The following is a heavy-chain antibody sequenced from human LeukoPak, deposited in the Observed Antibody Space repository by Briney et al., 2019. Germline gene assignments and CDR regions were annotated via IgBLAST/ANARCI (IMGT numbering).Heavy chain of an antibody. J-gene: IGHJ4*01. CDR1: GFAVSSRA. Sequence: GGPLRLSCAASGFAVSSRAMSWVRQAPGKRLEWLASITNNAGKTYYADSVRGRFTISRDETQNTVYLAMNNLRVEDTALYYCAKDHPSAGWPAFDYWGLGTLVVVSS. V-gene: IGHV3-23*05. CDR2: ITNNAGKT. CDR3: AKDHPSAGWPAFDY. D-gene: IGHD2-15*01.